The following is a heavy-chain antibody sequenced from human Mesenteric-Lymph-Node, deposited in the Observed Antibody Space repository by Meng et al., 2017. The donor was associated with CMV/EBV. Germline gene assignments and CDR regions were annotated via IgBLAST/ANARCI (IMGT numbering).Heavy chain of an antibody. Sequence: GGSLRLSCTTSGFTFGNYGMTWVRQAPGKGLEWVGLIRSKTYGQTTEYAASVKGRLTISRDDSKSIAYIQMNSLKTEDTAVYYCSRGLTIESLDDFSMDVWGQGTTVTVSS. V-gene: IGHV3-49*04. D-gene: IGHD4/OR15-4a*01. J-gene: IGHJ6*02. CDR3: SRGLTIESLDDFSMDV. CDR1: GFTFGNYG. CDR2: IRSKTYGQTT.